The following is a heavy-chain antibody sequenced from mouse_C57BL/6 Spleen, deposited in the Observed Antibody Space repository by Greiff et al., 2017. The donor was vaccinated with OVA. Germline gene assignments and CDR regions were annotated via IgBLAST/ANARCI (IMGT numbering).Heavy chain of an antibody. CDR1: GYSITSGYY. D-gene: IGHD3-1*01. J-gene: IGHJ2*01. V-gene: IGHV3-6*01. CDR3: ARDRAGSFYY. CDR2: ISYDGSN. Sequence: EVQLQESGPGLVKPSQSLSLTCSVPGYSITSGYYWNWIRQFPGNQLECMGYISYDGSNNYNPSLKNRISITRDTSKQPFFMKLNSVTTADTATYYCARDRAGSFYYWGQGTTLTVSS.